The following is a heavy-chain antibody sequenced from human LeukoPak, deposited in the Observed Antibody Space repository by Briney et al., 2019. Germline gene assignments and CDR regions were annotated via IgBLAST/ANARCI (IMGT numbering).Heavy chain of an antibody. CDR2: FYNNERP. V-gene: IGHV4-59*01. J-gene: IGHJ4*02. CDR3: ARVIVYETIGYYYNY. CDR1: GGSFTNYF. Sequence: SETLSLTCAVYGGSFTNYFWSWVRQSPGKGLEWIGNFYNNERPRYNPALKSRVTMSEDPSKNHFSLTLTSVTAADTAVYYCARVIVYETIGYYYNYWSERTLVTVSS. D-gene: IGHD2-8*01.